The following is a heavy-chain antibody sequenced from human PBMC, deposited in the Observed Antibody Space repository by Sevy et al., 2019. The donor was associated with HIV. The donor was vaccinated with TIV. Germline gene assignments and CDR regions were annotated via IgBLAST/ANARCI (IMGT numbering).Heavy chain of an antibody. CDR2: VYNSGTT. V-gene: IGHV4-39*01. D-gene: IGHD3-9*01. J-gene: IGHJ5*01. Sequence: SETLSLTCTVSGGSISSSSQFWAWIRQSPGKGLEWIGNVYNSGTTEYNPSLKSRITISVDSSKNKFSLKLTSVTAADTAVYYCARQLSYYDSLTESQRGYWLDTWGHGNLVTVSS. CDR3: ARQLSYYDSLTESQRGYWLDT. CDR1: GGSISSSSQF.